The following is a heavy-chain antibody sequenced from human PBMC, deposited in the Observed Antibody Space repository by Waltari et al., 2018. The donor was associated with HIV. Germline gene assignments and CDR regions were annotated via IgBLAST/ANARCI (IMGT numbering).Heavy chain of an antibody. V-gene: IGHV3-74*01. CDR2: INNDGTGT. CDR1: GFTFSSYW. CDR3: AKVTDSNYVLWFDP. J-gene: IGHJ5*02. Sequence: EVRLVESGGGLVQPGGSLRLSCAASGFTFSSYWLHWVRQAPGKGLVWVSRINNDGTGTHYADSVKGRFTISRDNAKNTVYLQMNSLRVEDTAVYFCAKVTDSNYVLWFDPRGQGTLVTVSS. D-gene: IGHD4-4*01.